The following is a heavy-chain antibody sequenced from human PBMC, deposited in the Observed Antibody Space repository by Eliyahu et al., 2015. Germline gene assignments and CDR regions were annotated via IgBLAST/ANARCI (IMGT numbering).Heavy chain of an antibody. V-gene: IGHV3-53*01. CDR3: VREGPGLAPSDY. CDR1: GFNVIDHY. D-gene: IGHD3-16*01. J-gene: IGHJ4*02. Sequence: EVQLVESGGGLIQPGGSLRLSCAASGFNVIDHYMAWVRQAPGKGLDWVSIIYSRGLTYYADSVKGRFTISRDTSKNTVSLQMNNLRVDDTAVYYCVREGPGLAPSDYWGQGTLVTVSS. CDR2: IYSRGLT.